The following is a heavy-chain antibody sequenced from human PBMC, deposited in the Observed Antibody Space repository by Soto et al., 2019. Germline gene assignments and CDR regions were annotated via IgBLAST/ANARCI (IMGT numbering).Heavy chain of an antibody. CDR2: ISSTSSYT. J-gene: IGHJ4*02. CDR3: ARDLALAGNY. CDR1: GFTFSSYA. V-gene: IGHV3-21*01. D-gene: IGHD6-19*01. Sequence: GGSLRLSCAASGFTFSSYAMNWVRQTQEKGLEWVSSISSTSSYTHYSDSVKGRFTISRDNANNSLFLQVNSLRAEDTATYYCARDLALAGNYWGQGVLVTVSS.